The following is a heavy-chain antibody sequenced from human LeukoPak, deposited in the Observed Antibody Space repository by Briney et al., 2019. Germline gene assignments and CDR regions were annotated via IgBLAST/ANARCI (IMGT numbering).Heavy chain of an antibody. V-gene: IGHV1-2*02. CDR3: ARGGGYDFWSGYSYNWFDP. D-gene: IGHD3-3*01. CDR2: TNPNSGGT. CDR1: GYTFTGYY. Sequence: GASVKVSCKASGYTFTGYYMHWVRQAPGQGLEWMGWTNPNSGGTHYAQKFQGRVTMTRDTSISTAYMELSRLRSDDTAVYYCARGGGYDFWSGYSYNWFDPWGQGTLVTVSS. J-gene: IGHJ5*02.